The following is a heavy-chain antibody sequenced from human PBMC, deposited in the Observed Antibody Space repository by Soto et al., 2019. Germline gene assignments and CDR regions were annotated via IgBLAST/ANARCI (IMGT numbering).Heavy chain of an antibody. CDR3: ARDFSGPMDY. J-gene: IGHJ4*02. CDR2: IYPSGGST. D-gene: IGHD3-10*01. Sequence: ASVKVSCKASGYTFTNYYMHWVRHAPGQGLEWMGIIYPSGGSTRNAQKFQGRVTMTRDTSTSTVYMELSSLRSEDTAVYYCARDFSGPMDYWGRGNLVTVS. V-gene: IGHV1-46*01. CDR1: GYTFTNYY.